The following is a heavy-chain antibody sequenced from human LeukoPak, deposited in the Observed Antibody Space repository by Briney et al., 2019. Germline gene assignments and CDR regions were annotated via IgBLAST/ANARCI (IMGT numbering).Heavy chain of an antibody. CDR3: ARGCLFLQKDAFDI. Sequence: PSETLSLTCAVYVGSFRGYYWSWIRQPPGKGREWIGEINHRWSTSYNPYLKSRATISVETSKKHFSLKLSSVTAADTAVYYCARGCLFLQKDAFDIWGQGTMVTVSS. D-gene: IGHD4-11*01. V-gene: IGHV4-34*01. CDR2: INHRWST. CDR1: VGSFRGYY. J-gene: IGHJ3*02.